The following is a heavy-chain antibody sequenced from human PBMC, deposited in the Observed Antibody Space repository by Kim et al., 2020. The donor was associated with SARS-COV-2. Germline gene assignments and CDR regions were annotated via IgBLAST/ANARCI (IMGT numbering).Heavy chain of an antibody. CDR2: ISYDGSNK. J-gene: IGHJ4*02. D-gene: IGHD2-15*01. Sequence: GGSLRLSCAASGFTFSSYAMHWVRQAPGKGLEWVAVISYDGSNKYYADSVKGRFTISRDNSKNTLYLQMNSLRAEDTAVYYCARDVVVVVVAATPGLVLDYWGQGTLVTVSS. V-gene: IGHV3-30-3*01. CDR1: GFTFSSYA. CDR3: ARDVVVVVVAATPGLVLDY.